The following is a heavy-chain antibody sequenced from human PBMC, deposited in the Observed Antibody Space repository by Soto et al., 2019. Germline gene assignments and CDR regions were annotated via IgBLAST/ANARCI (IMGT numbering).Heavy chain of an antibody. D-gene: IGHD3-10*01. CDR1: GGSISNYY. V-gene: IGHV4-34*01. Sequence: PSETLSLTCTVSGGSISNYYWSWIRQPPGKGLEWIGEINHSGSTNYNPSLKSRVTISVDTSKNQFSLKLSSVTAADTAVYYCARGPRKYYYGSGSYYYYYMDVWGKGTTVTVSS. J-gene: IGHJ6*03. CDR3: ARGPRKYYYGSGSYYYYYMDV. CDR2: INHSGST.